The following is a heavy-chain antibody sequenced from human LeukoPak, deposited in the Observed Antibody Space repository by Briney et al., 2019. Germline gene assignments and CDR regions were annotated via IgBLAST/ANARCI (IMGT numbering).Heavy chain of an antibody. CDR3: ARHWNIAVVTASYFDY. V-gene: IGHV3-7*01. D-gene: IGHD2-2*01. CDR1: GFTFSSYW. J-gene: IGHJ4*02. Sequence: GGSLRLSCAASGFTFSSYWMSWVRQAPGKGLEWVANIKQDGSEKYYVDSVKGRFTISRDNAKNSLYLQMNSLRAEDTAVYYCARHWNIAVVTASYFDYWGQGTLVTVSS. CDR2: IKQDGSEK.